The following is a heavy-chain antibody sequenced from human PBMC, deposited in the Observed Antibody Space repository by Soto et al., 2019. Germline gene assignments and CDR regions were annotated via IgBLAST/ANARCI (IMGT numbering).Heavy chain of an antibody. Sequence: TLSLTCTVSGGSISSGGYYWSWIRQHPGKGLEWIGYIYYSGSTYYNPSLKSRVTISVDTSKNQFSLKLSSVTAADTAVYYCASLPRQTGFIFDYWGQGTLVTVSS. J-gene: IGHJ4*02. V-gene: IGHV4-31*03. D-gene: IGHD3-9*01. CDR2: IYYSGST. CDR1: GGSISSGGYY. CDR3: ASLPRQTGFIFDY.